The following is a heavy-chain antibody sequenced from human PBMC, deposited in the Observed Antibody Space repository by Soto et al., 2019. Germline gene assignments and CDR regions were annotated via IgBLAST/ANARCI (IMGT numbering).Heavy chain of an antibody. D-gene: IGHD2-15*01. CDR2: ISGSGGST. CDR3: CRSYYYYGMDV. J-gene: IGHJ6*02. Sequence: GGALRLSCAASGFTFSSYAMSWVRQAPGKGLEWVSAISGSGGSTYYADSVKGRFTISRDNSKNTLYLQMNSLRAEDTAVYYCCRSYYYYGMDVWGQGTTVTVSS. CDR1: GFTFSSYA. V-gene: IGHV3-23*01.